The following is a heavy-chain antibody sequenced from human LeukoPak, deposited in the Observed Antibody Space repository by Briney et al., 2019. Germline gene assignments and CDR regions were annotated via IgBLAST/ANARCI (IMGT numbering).Heavy chain of an antibody. V-gene: IGHV4-30-4*01. CDR3: VRDTRYGMDV. CDR2: IYYSGST. J-gene: IGHJ6*04. CDR1: GGSISSGDYY. Sequence: SETLSLTCTVSGGSISSGDYYWSWIRQPPGKGLEWIGYIYYSGSTYYNPSLKSRVTISVDTSRNQFSLRLNSVTAADTALYYCVRDTRYGMDVWGKGTTVTVSS.